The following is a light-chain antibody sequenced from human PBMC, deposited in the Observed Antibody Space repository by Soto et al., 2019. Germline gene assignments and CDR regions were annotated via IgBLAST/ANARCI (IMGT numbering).Light chain of an antibody. CDR3: QQRSYWPPP. CDR1: QSIYIY. J-gene: IGKJ4*01. V-gene: IGKV3-11*01. CDR2: DAS. Sequence: EIVLTQSPATLSLSPGDRATVSCRASQSIYIYLAWYQQKPGQAPRLLIYDASNRATGVPARISGSGSGTDFTLTIISLEPEDCGGSDCQQRSYWPPPSGGGTSVEL.